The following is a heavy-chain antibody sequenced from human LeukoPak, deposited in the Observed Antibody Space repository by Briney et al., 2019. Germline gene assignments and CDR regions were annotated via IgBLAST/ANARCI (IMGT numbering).Heavy chain of an antibody. V-gene: IGHV4-34*01. J-gene: IGHJ6*02. CDR1: GGSFSGYY. CDR2: INHSGST. D-gene: IGHD4-11*01. CDR3: ARTVTLYGMDV. Sequence: SETLSLTCAVYGGSFSGYYWSWIRQPPGKGLEWIGEINHSGSTNYNPSLKSRATISVDTSKNQFSLKLSSVTAADTAVYYCARTVTLYGMDVWGQGTTVTVSS.